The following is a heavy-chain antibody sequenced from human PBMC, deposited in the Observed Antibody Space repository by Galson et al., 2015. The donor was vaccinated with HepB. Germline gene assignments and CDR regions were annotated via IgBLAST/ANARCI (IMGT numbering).Heavy chain of an antibody. CDR3: ARDIRYSSGWYYFDY. D-gene: IGHD6-19*01. J-gene: IGHJ4*02. V-gene: IGHV3-74*01. CDR1: EFTFSSYW. CDR2: INSDGSST. Sequence: SLRLSCAASEFTFSSYWMHWVRQAPGKGLVWVSRINSDGSSTSYADSVKGRFTISRDNAKNTLYLQMNSLRAEDTAVYYCARDIRYSSGWYYFDYWGQGTLVTVSS.